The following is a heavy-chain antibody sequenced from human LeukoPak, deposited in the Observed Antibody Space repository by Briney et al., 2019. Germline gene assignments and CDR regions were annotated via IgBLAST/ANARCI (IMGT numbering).Heavy chain of an antibody. D-gene: IGHD3-16*01. CDR2: ITSTSATK. J-gene: IGHJ4*02. CDR3: VRDGGGLDH. CDR1: GFAFSTYS. Sequence: GGSLRLSCAASGFAFSTYSMNWVRQAPGKGLEWVSYITSTSATKYYADSVKGRFTISRDNAKSSLFLQMNSLRDEDTAVYYCVRDGGGLDHSGQGTLVTVSS. V-gene: IGHV3-48*02.